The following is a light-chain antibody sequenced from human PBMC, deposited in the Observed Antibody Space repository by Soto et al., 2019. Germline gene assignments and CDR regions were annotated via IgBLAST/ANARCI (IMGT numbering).Light chain of an antibody. V-gene: IGLV1-47*01. CDR1: SSNIGSNY. J-gene: IGLJ3*02. CDR3: AAWDDSLSGWV. CDR2: KNN. Sequence: QSVLTQPPSASGTPGQRVIISCSGSSSNIGSNYLYWYQQFPGTAPKLLIYKNNQRPSRVPDRFPGSKSGTSASLAISGLRPEDEADYYCAAWDDSLSGWVFAGGTKLTVL.